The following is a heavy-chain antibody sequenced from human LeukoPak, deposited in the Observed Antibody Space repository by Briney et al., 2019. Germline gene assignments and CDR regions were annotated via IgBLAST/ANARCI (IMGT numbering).Heavy chain of an antibody. Sequence: GESLKISCKGSGYIFTSYWIGWVRQMPGKDLEWMGIIYPGDCDTRYSPSFQGQVTISADKSISTAYLQWSSLKASDTAMYYCARLFYMATISGWFDPWGQGTLVTVSS. J-gene: IGHJ5*02. CDR2: IYPGDCDT. D-gene: IGHD5-12*01. CDR1: GYIFTSYW. CDR3: ARLFYMATISGWFDP. V-gene: IGHV5-51*01.